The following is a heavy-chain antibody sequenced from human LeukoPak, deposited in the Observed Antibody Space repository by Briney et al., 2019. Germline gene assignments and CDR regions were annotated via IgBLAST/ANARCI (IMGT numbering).Heavy chain of an antibody. Sequence: GGSLRLSCAASGFTFSSYAMHWVRQAPGKGLEWVAVISYDGSNKYYADSVKGRFTISRDNSKNTLYLQMNSLRAEDTAVYYCARDGYSGSYYDDAFDIWGQGTMVTVSS. V-gene: IGHV3-30-3*01. J-gene: IGHJ3*02. CDR3: ARDGYSGSYYDDAFDI. CDR1: GFTFSSYA. D-gene: IGHD1-26*01. CDR2: ISYDGSNK.